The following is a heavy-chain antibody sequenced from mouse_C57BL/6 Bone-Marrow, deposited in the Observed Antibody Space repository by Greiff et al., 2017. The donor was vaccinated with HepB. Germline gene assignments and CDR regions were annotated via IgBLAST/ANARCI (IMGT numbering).Heavy chain of an antibody. V-gene: IGHV1-64*01. D-gene: IGHD4-1*01. Sequence: VQLQQPGAELVKPGASVKLSCKASGYTFTRYWMHWVKQRPGQGLEWIGMIHPNSGSTNYNEKFQSKATLTVDNSSSTAYMQLSSLTSEDAAVYYCARYWDGYFDVWGKGTTVTVSS. CDR3: ARYWDGYFDV. J-gene: IGHJ1*03. CDR2: IHPNSGST. CDR1: GYTFTRYW.